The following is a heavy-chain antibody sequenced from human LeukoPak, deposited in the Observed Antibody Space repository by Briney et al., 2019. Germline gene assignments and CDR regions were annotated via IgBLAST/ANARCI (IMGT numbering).Heavy chain of an antibody. Sequence: PGRSLRLSCAASGFTFSSYGMHWVRQAPGKGLVWVAVISYDGSNKYYADSVKGRFTISRDNSKNTLYLQMNSLRAEDTAVYYCAKDLMGTYYDFWSGYSHYYYGMDVWGQGTTVTVSS. V-gene: IGHV3-30*18. CDR1: GFTFSSYG. D-gene: IGHD3-3*01. CDR3: AKDLMGTYYDFWSGYSHYYYGMDV. CDR2: ISYDGSNK. J-gene: IGHJ6*02.